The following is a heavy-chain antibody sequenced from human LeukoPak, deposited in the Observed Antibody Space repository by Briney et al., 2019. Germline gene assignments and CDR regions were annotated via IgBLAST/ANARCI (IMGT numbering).Heavy chain of an antibody. V-gene: IGHV3-23*01. CDR3: AKDQIPYSSGIGGDFDY. CDR1: GFTFRTYA. CDR2: VRGSGSDT. J-gene: IGHJ4*02. D-gene: IGHD3-22*01. Sequence: GGSLRLSCAASGFTFRTYAMSWVRQAPGKGLEWVSAVRGSGSDTYYADSVKGRFTISRDNSKNTLYLQMNSLRAEDTAVYYCAKDQIPYSSGIGGDFDYWGQGTLVIVSS.